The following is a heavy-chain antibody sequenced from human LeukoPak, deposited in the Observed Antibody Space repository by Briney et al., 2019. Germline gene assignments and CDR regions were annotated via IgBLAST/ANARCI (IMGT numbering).Heavy chain of an antibody. CDR2: IIPILGIA. V-gene: IGHV1-69*04. J-gene: IGHJ6*02. CDR3: ARSGYSYGHYGMDV. D-gene: IGHD5-18*01. Sequence: SVKVSCNASGGTFSSYAISWVRQAPGQGLEWMGRIIPILGIANYAQKFQGRVTITADKSTSTAYMELSSLRSEDTAVYYCARSGYSYGHYGMDVWGQGTTVTVSS. CDR1: GGTFSSYA.